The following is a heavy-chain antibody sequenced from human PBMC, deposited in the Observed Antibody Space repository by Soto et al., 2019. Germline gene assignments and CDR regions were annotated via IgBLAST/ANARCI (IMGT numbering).Heavy chain of an antibody. CDR2: ISAYNGNT. D-gene: IGHD3-22*01. J-gene: IGHJ4*02. CDR3: ARDLGRGGYFLTASRLFDY. Sequence: ASVKVSCKASGCTFTSYGISWVRQAPGQGLEWMGWISAYNGNTNYAQKLQGRVTMTTDTSTSTAYMELRSLRSDDTAVYYCARDLGRGGYFLTASRLFDYWGQGTLVTVSS. CDR1: GCTFTSYG. V-gene: IGHV1-18*01.